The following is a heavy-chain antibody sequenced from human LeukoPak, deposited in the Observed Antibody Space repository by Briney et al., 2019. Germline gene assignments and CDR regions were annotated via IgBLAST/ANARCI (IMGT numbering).Heavy chain of an antibody. CDR3: ARGSRTIVTTKFARGHYMDV. D-gene: IGHD5-12*01. J-gene: IGHJ6*03. Sequence: GGSLRLSCAASGFTFSSYAMHWVRQAPGKGLEWVAVISFDGSSKYYADSVKGRFTISRDNSKNTLYLQMNSLRAEDTAVYYSARGSRTIVTTKFARGHYMDVWGKGTTVTVSS. V-gene: IGHV3-30*04. CDR2: ISFDGSSK. CDR1: GFTFSSYA.